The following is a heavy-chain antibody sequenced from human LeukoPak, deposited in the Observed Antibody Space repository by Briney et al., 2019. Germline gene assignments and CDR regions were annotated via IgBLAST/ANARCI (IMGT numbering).Heavy chain of an antibody. J-gene: IGHJ4*02. V-gene: IGHV1-2*04. CDR3: ARGGALWFGESRVDY. Sequence: ASVKVSCKASGYTFTGYYMHWVRQAPGQGLGWMGWINPNSGGTNYAQKFRGWVTMTRDTSISTAYMELSRLRSDDTAVYYCARGGALWFGESRVDYWGQGTLVTVSS. CDR1: GYTFTGYY. D-gene: IGHD3-10*01. CDR2: INPNSGGT.